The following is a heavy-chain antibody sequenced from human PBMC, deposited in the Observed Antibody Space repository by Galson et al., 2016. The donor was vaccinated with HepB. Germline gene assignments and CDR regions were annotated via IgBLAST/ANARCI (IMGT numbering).Heavy chain of an antibody. V-gene: IGHV3-23*01. J-gene: IGHJ4*02. D-gene: IGHD3-10*01. CDR2: ISADSGAI. CDR1: GFTFSNYG. Sequence: SLRLSCAGSGFTFSNYGMSWVRQAPGKGLEWVSVISADSGAIYYADSVKGRFSISRDNSMSTLFLQMNSLRAGDTAIYYCVIMIRGITVGPFDYWGQGTLVTISS. CDR3: VIMIRGITVGPFDY.